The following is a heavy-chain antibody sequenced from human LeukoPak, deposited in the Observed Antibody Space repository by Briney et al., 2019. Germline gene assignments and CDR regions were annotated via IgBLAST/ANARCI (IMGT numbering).Heavy chain of an antibody. CDR3: TRNSGYDSDYYYYMDV. J-gene: IGHJ6*03. Sequence: GGSLRLSCTASGFTFGDYAMSWSRQAPGKGLEWVGFIRSKAYGGTTEYAASVKGRFTISRDDSKSIAYLQMNSLKTEDTAVYYCTRNSGYDSDYYYYMDVWGKGTTVTVSS. V-gene: IGHV3-49*03. CDR1: GFTFGDYA. CDR2: IRSKAYGGTT. D-gene: IGHD5-12*01.